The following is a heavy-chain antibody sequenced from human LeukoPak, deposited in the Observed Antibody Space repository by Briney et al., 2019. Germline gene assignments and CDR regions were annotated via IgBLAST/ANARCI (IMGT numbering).Heavy chain of an antibody. CDR3: ARGPNYVVQGGYFDY. CDR2: IWYDGTNK. D-gene: IGHD3-10*01. V-gene: IGHV3-33*01. CDR1: GFTFSSYG. J-gene: IGHJ4*02. Sequence: GGSLRLSCAASGFTFSSYGMHWVRQAPGKGLEGVAVIWYDGTNKYYADSVKGRFTISRDNSKNTLYLQMNSLRAEDTAVYYCARGPNYVVQGGYFDYWGQGTLVTVSS.